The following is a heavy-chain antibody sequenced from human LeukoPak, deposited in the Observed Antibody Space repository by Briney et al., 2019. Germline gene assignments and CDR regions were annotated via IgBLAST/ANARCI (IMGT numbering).Heavy chain of an antibody. J-gene: IGHJ6*03. CDR3: ARAQSPYAYYYYYYYMDV. CDR2: IFSDGRT. CDR1: GFTFSSIY. Sequence: GGSLRLSCAVSGFTFSSIYLSWVRQAPGRGLEWVSLIFSDGRTYYSDSATGRFTISRDNSKNTLYLQMNSLRAEDTAVYYCARAQSPYAYYYYYYYMDVWGKGTTVTVSS. V-gene: IGHV3-66*02.